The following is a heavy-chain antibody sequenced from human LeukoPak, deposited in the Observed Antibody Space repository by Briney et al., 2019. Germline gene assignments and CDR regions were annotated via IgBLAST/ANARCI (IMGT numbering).Heavy chain of an antibody. CDR3: ARLMALIWFGESADAFDI. D-gene: IGHD3-10*01. CDR1: GYTFTGYY. Sequence: AASVKVSCKASGYTFTGYYMHWVRQAPGQGLEWMGWINPNSGGTNYAQKFQGRVTMTRDTSISTAYMELSRPRSDDTAVYYCARLMALIWFGESADAFDIWGQGTMVTVSS. V-gene: IGHV1-2*02. J-gene: IGHJ3*02. CDR2: INPNSGGT.